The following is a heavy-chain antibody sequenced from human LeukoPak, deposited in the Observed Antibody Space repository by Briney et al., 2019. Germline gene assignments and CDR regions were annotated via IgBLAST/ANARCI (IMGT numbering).Heavy chain of an antibody. Sequence: GGSLRLSCAASGFTFSSYSMNWVRQAPGKGLEWVSSISSSSSYIYYADSVKGRFTISRDNAKNSLCLQMNSLRAEDTAVYYCARDGEKLRVGAFDIWGQGTMVTVSS. CDR2: ISSSSSYI. D-gene: IGHD4-17*01. V-gene: IGHV3-21*01. CDR3: ARDGEKLRVGAFDI. J-gene: IGHJ3*02. CDR1: GFTFSSYS.